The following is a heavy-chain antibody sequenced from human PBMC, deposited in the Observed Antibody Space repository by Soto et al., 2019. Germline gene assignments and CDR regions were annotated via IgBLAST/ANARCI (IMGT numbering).Heavy chain of an antibody. V-gene: IGHV3-30*18. J-gene: IGHJ4*02. CDR1: GFTFSSYA. Sequence: QVQLVESGGGVVQPGRSLRLSCAASGFTFSSYAMSWVRQAPGKGLEWVAVISSDGSNKYSADSVKGRFPISRDNSKNTLYLQMNSLRAEDTAVYYCAKCSSLYDILTGYNDYCGQGTLVTVSS. D-gene: IGHD3-9*01. CDR3: AKCSSLYDILTGYNDY. CDR2: ISSDGSNK.